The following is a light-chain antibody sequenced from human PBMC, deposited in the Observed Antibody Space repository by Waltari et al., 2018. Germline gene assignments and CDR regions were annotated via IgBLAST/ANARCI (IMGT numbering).Light chain of an antibody. CDR3: CSYVGLGIYV. J-gene: IGLJ1*01. CDR2: EVT. Sequence: QSGLTQPASVSGSPGQSITIPCTGTSSDVGNYNLVSWYQQYPGKAPPLVVYEVTKRSSGVSVRFSGSKSGNTASRTIHGLQSEDEADYYCCSYVGLGIYVFGSGTKVTVL. CDR1: SSDVGNYNL. V-gene: IGLV2-23*02.